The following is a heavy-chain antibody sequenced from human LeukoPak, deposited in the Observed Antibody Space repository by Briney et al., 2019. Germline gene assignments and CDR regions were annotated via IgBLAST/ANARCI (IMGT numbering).Heavy chain of an antibody. V-gene: IGHV4-38-2*02. Sequence: PSETLSLTCTVSGYSISSGYYWGWIRQPPGKGLEWIGSIYHSGSTYYNPSLKSRVTISVDTSKNQFSLKLSSVTAADTAVYYCARGPPVLLWFGEFPYYMDVWGKGTTVTVSS. D-gene: IGHD3-10*01. J-gene: IGHJ6*03. CDR2: IYHSGST. CDR3: ARGPPVLLWFGEFPYYMDV. CDR1: GYSISSGYY.